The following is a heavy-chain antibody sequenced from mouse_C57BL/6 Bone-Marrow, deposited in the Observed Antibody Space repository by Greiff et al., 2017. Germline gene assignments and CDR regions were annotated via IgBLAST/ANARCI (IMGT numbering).Heavy chain of an antibody. J-gene: IGHJ1*03. D-gene: IGHD2-1*01. V-gene: IGHV1-55*01. CDR3: AKGGGVYWGYFDV. CDR1: GYTFTSYW. Sequence: QVQLQQPGAELVRPGSSVKLSCKASGYTFTSYWITWVKQRPGQGLEWIGDIYPGSGSTNYNEKFKSKATLTVDTSSSTAYMQLSSLTSEDSAVYYCAKGGGVYWGYFDVWGTGTTVTVSS. CDR2: IYPGSGST.